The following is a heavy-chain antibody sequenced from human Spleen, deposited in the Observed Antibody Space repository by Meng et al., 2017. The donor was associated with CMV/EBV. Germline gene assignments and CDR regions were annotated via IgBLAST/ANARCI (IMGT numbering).Heavy chain of an antibody. CDR1: GGSISSYY. V-gene: IGHV4-4*07. CDR3: ARATITRRWGYNSYYFDY. D-gene: IGHD5-24*01. J-gene: IGHJ4*02. Sequence: QVQLQESGPGLVKPSETLSLTCTVSGGSISSYYWSWIRQPAGKGLEWIGRIYTSGSTNYNPSLKSRVTMSVDTSKNQFSLKLSSVTAADTAVYYCARATITRRWGYNSYYFDYWGQGTLVTVSS. CDR2: IYTSGST.